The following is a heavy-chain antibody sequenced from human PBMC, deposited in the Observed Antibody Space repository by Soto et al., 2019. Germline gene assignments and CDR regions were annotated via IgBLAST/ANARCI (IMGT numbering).Heavy chain of an antibody. V-gene: IGHV4-39*01. CDR2: IYYSGST. Sequence: SETLSLTCTVSGGSISSSSYYWGWIRQPPGKGLEWIGSIYYSGSTYYNPSLKSRVTISVDTSKNQFSLKLSSVTAADTAVYYCARHSSEDLTIDYWGQGTLVTVSS. CDR3: ARHSSEDLTIDY. J-gene: IGHJ4*02. D-gene: IGHD3-3*01. CDR1: GGSISSSSYY.